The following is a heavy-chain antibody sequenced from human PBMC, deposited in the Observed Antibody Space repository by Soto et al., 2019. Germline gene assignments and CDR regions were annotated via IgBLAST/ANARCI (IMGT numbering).Heavy chain of an antibody. Sequence: QVQLEQSGAEVKKPGSSVKVSCKASEGTFSTHAISWVRQAPEEGLEWMGGIIPLFGTTNYAQKFQGRVTIIADKSTSTVSMELISLRSEDTAIYYCAGGFMVRGGDAWFDTWGQGTLVPVSS. V-gene: IGHV1-69*06. D-gene: IGHD3-10*01. J-gene: IGHJ5*02. CDR1: EGTFSTHA. CDR2: IIPLFGTT. CDR3: AGGFMVRGGDAWFDT.